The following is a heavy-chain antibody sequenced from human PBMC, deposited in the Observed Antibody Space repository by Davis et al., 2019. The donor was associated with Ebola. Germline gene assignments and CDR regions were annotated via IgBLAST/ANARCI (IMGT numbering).Heavy chain of an antibody. D-gene: IGHD5-12*01. Sequence: GGSLRLSCAASGFTFSDYYMSWIRQAPGKGLEWVSYISSSGSTIYYADSVKGRFTISRDNAKNSLYLQMNSLSAEDTAVYYCVRSYLTYSGYGWAYWGQGTLVTVSS. CDR2: ISSSGSTI. CDR1: GFTFSDYY. V-gene: IGHV3-11*01. J-gene: IGHJ4*02. CDR3: VRSYLTYSGYGWAY.